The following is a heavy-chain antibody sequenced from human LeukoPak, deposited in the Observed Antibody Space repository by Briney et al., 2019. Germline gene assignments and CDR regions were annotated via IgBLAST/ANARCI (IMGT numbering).Heavy chain of an antibody. J-gene: IGHJ4*02. V-gene: IGHV4-30-4*01. CDR3: AREVRGVSFFDY. D-gene: IGHD3-10*01. CDR1: GGSISSGDYY. CDR2: IYYSGST. Sequence: SETLSLTCTVSGGSISSGDYYWSWIRQPPGKGVEWIGYIYYSGSTYYNPSRKSRLTISVDTSKNQFSLKLSSVTAADTAVYYCAREVRGVSFFDYWGQGTLVTVSS.